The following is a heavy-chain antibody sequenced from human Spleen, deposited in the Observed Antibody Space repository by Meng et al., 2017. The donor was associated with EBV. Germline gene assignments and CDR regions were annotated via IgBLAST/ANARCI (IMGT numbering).Heavy chain of an antibody. V-gene: IGHV1-18*01. CDR3: ATTQGLANWFDP. D-gene: IGHD6-19*01. Sequence: CGVSGGRKAPRQGLGWVWWNSAYAGHTDYDQKFHGRVTATIDTSTRTGYMEVRSLSSDDTAVYYCATTQGLANWFDPWGQGTLVTVSS. CDR1: CG. CDR2: NSAYAGHT. J-gene: IGHJ5*02.